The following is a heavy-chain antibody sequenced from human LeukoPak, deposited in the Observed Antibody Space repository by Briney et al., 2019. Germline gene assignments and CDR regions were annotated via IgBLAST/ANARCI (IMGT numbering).Heavy chain of an antibody. D-gene: IGHD1-1*01. CDR2: ISSSGSTI. Sequence: GGSLRLSCAASGFTFSDYYMSWIRQAPGKGLEWVSYISSSGSTIYYADSEKGRFTISRDNAKNSLYLQMNSLRAEDTAVYYCARDIRENWSSYYYYYGMDVWGQGTTVTVSS. J-gene: IGHJ6*02. CDR3: ARDIRENWSSYYYYYGMDV. CDR1: GFTFSDYY. V-gene: IGHV3-11*01.